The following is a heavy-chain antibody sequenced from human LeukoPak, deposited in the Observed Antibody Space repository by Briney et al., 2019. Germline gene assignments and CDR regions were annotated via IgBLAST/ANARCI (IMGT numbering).Heavy chain of an antibody. CDR2: ITASGATT. Sequence: GGSLRLSCAASGSTFSTYAMSWVRQAPGKGLEWVSAITASGATTYHAESVKGRFTISRDNSKNTLYLQVNSLRAEDTAVFYCAKDRSAFYYDSGVAFDYWGQGTLVTVSS. J-gene: IGHJ4*02. D-gene: IGHD3-22*01. CDR3: AKDRSAFYYDSGVAFDY. V-gene: IGHV3-23*01. CDR1: GSTFSTYA.